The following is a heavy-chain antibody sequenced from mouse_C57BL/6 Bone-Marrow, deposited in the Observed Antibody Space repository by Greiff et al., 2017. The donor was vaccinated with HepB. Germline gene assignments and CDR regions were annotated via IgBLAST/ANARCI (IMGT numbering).Heavy chain of an antibody. CDR2: IWSGGST. D-gene: IGHD1-1*01. CDR1: GFSLTSYG. J-gene: IGHJ4*01. CDR3: ASIYYYGSSRYYYAMDY. V-gene: IGHV2-2*01. Sequence: VQLQQSGPGLVQPSQSLSITCTVSGFSLTSYGVHWVRQSPGKGLEWLGVIWSGGSTDYNAAFISRLSISKDNSKSQVFFKMNSLQADDTAIYYCASIYYYGSSRYYYAMDYWGQGTSVTVSS.